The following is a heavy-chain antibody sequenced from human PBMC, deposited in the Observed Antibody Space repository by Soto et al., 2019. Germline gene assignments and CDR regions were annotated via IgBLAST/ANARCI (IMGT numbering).Heavy chain of an antibody. Sequence: GASVKVSCKASGYSVTTYGISWVRQAPGQGREWMGWISGYSGNTYYAQKFQGRVTMTTDTSTSTAFIELRSLRSDDTAVYYCARDGYDTFTAYSTWGQGTLVTVSS. CDR2: ISGYSGNT. V-gene: IGHV1-18*01. J-gene: IGHJ5*02. D-gene: IGHD3-9*01. CDR3: ARDGYDTFTAYST. CDR1: GYSVTTYG.